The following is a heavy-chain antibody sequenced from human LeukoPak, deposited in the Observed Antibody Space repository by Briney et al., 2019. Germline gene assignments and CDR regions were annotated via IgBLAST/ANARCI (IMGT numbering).Heavy chain of an antibody. V-gene: IGHV3-74*01. CDR2: INSDGSST. CDR1: GFTFSSYW. CDR3: ATGSSTYFDY. Sequence: GGSLRLSCAASGFTFSSYWMHWVRQVPGKGLVWVSRINSDGSSTSYADSVKGRFTISRDNAENTLYLQMNSLRVEDTAVYYCATGSSTYFDYWGQGSLVTVSS. J-gene: IGHJ4*02. D-gene: IGHD3/OR15-3a*01.